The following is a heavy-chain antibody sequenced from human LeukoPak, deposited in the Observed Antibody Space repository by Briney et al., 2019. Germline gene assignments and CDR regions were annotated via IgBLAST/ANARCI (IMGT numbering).Heavy chain of an antibody. CDR1: GFTFSSYA. CDR2: ISYDGSNK. V-gene: IGHV3-30*01. D-gene: IGHD1-26*01. CDR3: AREGDSGSYSDY. J-gene: IGHJ4*02. Sequence: GGSLRLSCAASGFTFSSYAMHWVRQAPGKGLEWVAVISYDGSNKYYADSVKGRFTISRDNSKNTLYLQMNGLRAEDTAVYYCAREGDSGSYSDYWGQGTLVTVSS.